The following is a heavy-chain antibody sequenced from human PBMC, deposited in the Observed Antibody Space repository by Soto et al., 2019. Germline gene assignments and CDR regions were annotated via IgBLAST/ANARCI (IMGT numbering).Heavy chain of an antibody. CDR1: GFSLTNTGVT. CDR3: ARSHFEILTGPFDS. D-gene: IGHD3-9*01. CDR2: VYWHDDK. V-gene: IGHV2-5*01. Sequence: QITLKESGPSLVKPTQTLTLTCTFSGFSLTNTGVTVGWIRQPPGKALEWLALVYWHDDKRYNPSLRNRLTIAKDTSKTRVVLTLANVGPVDTATYYCARSHFEILTGPFDSWGRGTLVTVSS. J-gene: IGHJ5*01.